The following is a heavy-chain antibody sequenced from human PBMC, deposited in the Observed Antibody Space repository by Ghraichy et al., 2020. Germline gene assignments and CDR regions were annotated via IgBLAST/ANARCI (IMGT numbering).Heavy chain of an antibody. J-gene: IGHJ4*02. CDR2: ISYDGSNK. CDR1: GFTFSSYG. V-gene: IGHV3-30*18. D-gene: IGHD5-24*01. CDR3: AKDIGSVATITFLTDY. Sequence: GGSLRLSCAASGFTFSSYGMHWVRQAPGKGLEWVAVISYDGSNKYYADSVKGRFTISRDNSKNTLYLQMNSLRAEDTAVYYCAKDIGSVATITFLTDYWGQGTLVTVSS.